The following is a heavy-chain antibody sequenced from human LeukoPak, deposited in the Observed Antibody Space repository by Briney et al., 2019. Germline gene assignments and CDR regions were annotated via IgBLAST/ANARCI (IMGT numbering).Heavy chain of an antibody. J-gene: IGHJ5*02. CDR2: ISFDGSRR. D-gene: IGHD3-10*01. CDR3: ARGSKNWGDYNNWLDP. Sequence: GGSLRLSCKASEFTFSAYAMHWVRQAPGKGLEWMALISFDGSRRHSADSMKGRLTISRGNSKNTVYLQMNNLRVEDTAVYYCARGSKNWGDYNNWLDPWGQGTLVNVFS. CDR1: EFTFSAYA. V-gene: IGHV3-30*03.